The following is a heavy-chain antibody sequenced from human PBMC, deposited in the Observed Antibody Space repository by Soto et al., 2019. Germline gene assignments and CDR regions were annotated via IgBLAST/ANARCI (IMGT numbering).Heavy chain of an antibody. Sequence: QVQLQESGPGLVKPSETLSLTCTVSGGSISSYYWSWIRQPPGKGLEWIGYIYYSGSTNYNPSLKSGVTISVDTSKNKFSLKLSSVAAAETAVYYCARRYGPGFDYWGQGTLVTVSS. V-gene: IGHV4-59*08. CDR2: IYYSGST. J-gene: IGHJ4*02. CDR3: ARRYGPGFDY. D-gene: IGHD4-17*01. CDR1: GGSISSYY.